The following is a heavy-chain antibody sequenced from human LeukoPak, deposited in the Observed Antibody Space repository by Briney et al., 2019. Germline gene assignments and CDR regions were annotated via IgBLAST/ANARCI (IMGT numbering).Heavy chain of an antibody. CDR1: GYTFTGYY. V-gene: IGHV1-2*02. Sequence: EASVKVSCKASGYTFTGYYMHWVRQAPGPGLGWMGWINPNSGGTNYAQTFQGRVTMTRDTSISSAYMELSSLRSDDTAVYYCARANRGYCSGGSCYHADYWGQGTLVTVSS. J-gene: IGHJ4*02. D-gene: IGHD2-15*01. CDR2: INPNSGGT. CDR3: ARANRGYCSGGSCYHADY.